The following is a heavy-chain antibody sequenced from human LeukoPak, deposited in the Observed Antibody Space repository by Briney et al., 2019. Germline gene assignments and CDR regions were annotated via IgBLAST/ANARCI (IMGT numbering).Heavy chain of an antibody. V-gene: IGHV3-33*01. Sequence: GGSLRLSCAASGFTFSSYGMHWVRQAPGKGLEWVAVIWYDGSNKYYADSVKGRFTISRDNSKNTLYLQMNSLRAEDTAVYYCARDVLLSMGSDYDSSGYPGWFDYWGQGTLVTVSS. J-gene: IGHJ4*02. D-gene: IGHD3-22*01. CDR3: ARDVLLSMGSDYDSSGYPGWFDY. CDR1: GFTFSSYG. CDR2: IWYDGSNK.